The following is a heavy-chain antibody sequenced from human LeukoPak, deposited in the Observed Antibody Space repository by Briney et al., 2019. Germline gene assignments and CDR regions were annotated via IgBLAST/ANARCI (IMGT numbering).Heavy chain of an antibody. D-gene: IGHD3-22*01. V-gene: IGHV4-61*05. J-gene: IGHJ4*02. CDR1: GGSISSSSYY. CDR3: ARVVTMSYFDY. CDR2: IYYSGST. Sequence: SETLSLTCTVSGGSISSSSYYWGWIRQPPGKGLEWIGYIYYSGSTNYNPSLKSRVTISVDTSKNQFSLKLSSVTAADTAVYYCARVVTMSYFDYWGQGTLVTVSS.